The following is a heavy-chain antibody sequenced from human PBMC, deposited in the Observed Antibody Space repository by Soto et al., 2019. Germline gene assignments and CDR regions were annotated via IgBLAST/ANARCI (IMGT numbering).Heavy chain of an antibody. CDR1: GFTFSSYG. CDR2: ISYDGSNK. V-gene: IGHV3-30*18. Sequence: GSLRLSCAASGFTFSSYGMHWVRQAPGKGLEWVAVISYDGSNKYYADSVKGRFTISRDNSKNTLYLQMNSLRAEDTAVYYCAKVLLFGVAYYYGMDVWGQGTTVTVSS. J-gene: IGHJ6*02. CDR3: AKVLLFGVAYYYGMDV. D-gene: IGHD3-3*01.